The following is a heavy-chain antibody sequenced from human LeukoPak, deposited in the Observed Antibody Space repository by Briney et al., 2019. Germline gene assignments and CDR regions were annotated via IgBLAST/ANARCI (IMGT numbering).Heavy chain of an antibody. J-gene: IGHJ4*01. Sequence: SETLSLTCAVYGGSFSGYYWSWIRQPPGKGLEWIGEINHSGSTNYNPSLKGRVTISVDTSKNQFSLKLTSVTAADTAVYYYARVGELAVAGNFDSWGHGTLVTVSS. CDR3: ARVGELAVAGNFDS. CDR1: GGSFSGYY. CDR2: INHSGST. V-gene: IGHV4-34*01. D-gene: IGHD6-19*01.